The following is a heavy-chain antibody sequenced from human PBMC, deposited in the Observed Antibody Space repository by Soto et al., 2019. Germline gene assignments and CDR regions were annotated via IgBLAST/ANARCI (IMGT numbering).Heavy chain of an antibody. Sequence: EVQLLESGGDLVQPGGSLRLSCAASGFAFANYAMTWVRQAPGKGLEWVSTIGGGGGSTYYADPVKGRFTISRDNSKNAVYLQMNGLRAEDTAVYFCAKDRLGRGVYYWGQGTLVTVSS. CDR3: AKDRLGRGVYY. V-gene: IGHV3-23*01. CDR2: IGGGGGST. CDR1: GFAFANYA. D-gene: IGHD2-8*01. J-gene: IGHJ4*02.